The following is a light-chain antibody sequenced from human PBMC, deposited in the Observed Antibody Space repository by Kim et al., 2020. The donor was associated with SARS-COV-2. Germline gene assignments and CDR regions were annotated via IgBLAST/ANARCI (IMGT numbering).Light chain of an antibody. CDR1: QDIGHL. V-gene: IGKV1-5*03. Sequence: SASVGDRVTITCRAIQDIGHLLAWYQQKPGKAPKLLIYSASTLESGVPSRFSGSRSGTEFTLTISSLQPDDFATYYCQQLNSYPFTFGQGTKLEI. CDR3: QQLNSYPFT. CDR2: SAS. J-gene: IGKJ2*01.